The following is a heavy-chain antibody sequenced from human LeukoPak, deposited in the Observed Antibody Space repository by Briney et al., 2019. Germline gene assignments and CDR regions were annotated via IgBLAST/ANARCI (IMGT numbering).Heavy chain of an antibody. CDR3: AAAESSGGLFDY. D-gene: IGHD2-15*01. CDR1: GFTFTSSA. J-gene: IGHJ4*02. Sequence: SVKVSCKASGFTFTSSAMQWVRQARGQRLEWIGWIVVGSGNTNYAQKSQERVTITRDMSTSTAYMELSSLRSEDTAVYYCAAAESSGGLFDYWGQGTLVTVSS. CDR2: IVVGSGNT. V-gene: IGHV1-58*02.